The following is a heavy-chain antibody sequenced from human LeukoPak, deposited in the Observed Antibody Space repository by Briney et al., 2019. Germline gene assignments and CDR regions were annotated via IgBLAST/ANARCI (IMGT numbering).Heavy chain of an antibody. V-gene: IGHV3-7*03. D-gene: IGHD6-19*01. CDR3: ARLGPASSGWPESFDY. CDR2: IERDGSEK. CDR1: RFTFNSYA. Sequence: GGSLRLSCAASRFTFNSYAMNWVRQAPGKGLEWVANIERDGSEKYYVDSVKGRFTISRDNAKNSLDLQMNSLRVEDTAVYYCARLGPASSGWPESFDYWGRGTLVTVSS. J-gene: IGHJ4*02.